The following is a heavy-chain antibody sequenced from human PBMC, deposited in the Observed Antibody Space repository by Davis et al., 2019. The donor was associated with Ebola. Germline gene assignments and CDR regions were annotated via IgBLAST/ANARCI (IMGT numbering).Heavy chain of an antibody. CDR2: IYSGGST. CDR1: GFTVSSNY. Sequence: PGGSLRLSCAASGFTVSSNYMSWVRQAPGKGLEWVSVIYSGGSTYYADSVKGRFTISRDNSKNTLYLQMNSLRAEDTAVYYCARGGEVSYYYYYYGMDVWGQGATVTVSS. D-gene: IGHD2-21*01. J-gene: IGHJ6*02. V-gene: IGHV3-66*02. CDR3: ARGGEVSYYYYYYGMDV.